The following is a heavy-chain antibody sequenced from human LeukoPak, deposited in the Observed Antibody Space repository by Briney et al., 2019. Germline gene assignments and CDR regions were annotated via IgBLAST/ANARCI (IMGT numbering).Heavy chain of an antibody. Sequence: ASVKVSCKASGYTFTSYGISWVRQAPGQGLEWMGGIIPIFGTANYAQKFQGRVTITADESTSTAYMELSSLRSEDTAVYYCAREGILTGYSIFDYWGQGTLVTVSS. CDR3: AREGILTGYSIFDY. V-gene: IGHV1-69*13. CDR2: IIPIFGTA. CDR1: GYTFTSYG. D-gene: IGHD3-9*01. J-gene: IGHJ4*02.